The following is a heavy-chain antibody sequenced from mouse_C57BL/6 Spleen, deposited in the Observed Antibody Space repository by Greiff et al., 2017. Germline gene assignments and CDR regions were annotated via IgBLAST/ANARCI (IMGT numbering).Heavy chain of an antibody. D-gene: IGHD3-2*02. CDR3: ASDHSSGYEYFDY. J-gene: IGHJ2*01. V-gene: IGHV5-16*01. Sequence: EVKLVESEGGLVQPGSSMKLSCTASGFTFSDYYMAWVRQVPEKGLEWVANINYDGSSTYYLDSLKSRFIISRDNAKNILYLQMSSLKSEDTATYYCASDHSSGYEYFDYWGQGTTLTVSS. CDR2: INYDGSST. CDR1: GFTFSDYY.